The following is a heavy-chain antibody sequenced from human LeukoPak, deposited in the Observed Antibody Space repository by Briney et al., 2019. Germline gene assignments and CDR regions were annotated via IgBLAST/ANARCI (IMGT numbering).Heavy chain of an antibody. V-gene: IGHV3-11*04. D-gene: IGHD1-1*01. CDR3: ARDSSNSYDY. J-gene: IGHJ4*02. Sequence: GGSLRLSCAASGFTFSHYYMSWIRQAPGKGVEWVSYISSSGSILYYADSVKGRFTIPRDNAKNSLYLQMNSLRAEDTAVYYCARDSSNSYDYWGQGTLVTVSS. CDR1: GFTFSHYY. CDR2: ISSSGSIL.